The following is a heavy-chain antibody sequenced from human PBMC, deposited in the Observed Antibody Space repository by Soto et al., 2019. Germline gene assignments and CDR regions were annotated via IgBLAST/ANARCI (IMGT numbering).Heavy chain of an antibody. CDR2: IYGGDSDT. J-gene: IGHJ6*02. Sequence: GESLKISCKGSGFTFSNHWIAWVRQMPGRGLEWMGIIYGGDSDTRYSPSFQGQVTISADKSISTAYLQWSSLKASDTAMYYCARLGTIFGVARTYYYYYGMDVWGQGTTVTVSS. CDR1: GFTFSNHW. CDR3: ARLGTIFGVARTYYYYYGMDV. D-gene: IGHD3-3*01. V-gene: IGHV5-51*01.